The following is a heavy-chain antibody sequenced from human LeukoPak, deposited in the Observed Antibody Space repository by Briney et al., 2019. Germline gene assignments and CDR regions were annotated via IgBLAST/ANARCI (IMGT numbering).Heavy chain of an antibody. J-gene: IGHJ4*02. Sequence: GASVKVSCKASGYTFTSYYMHWVRQAPGQGLEWMGWINPNSGGTNYAQKLQGRVTMTRDTSISTAYMELSRLRSDDTAVYYCARARGRIVVVPAAMDLDYWGQGTLVTVSS. D-gene: IGHD2-2*01. V-gene: IGHV1-2*02. CDR2: INPNSGGT. CDR3: ARARGRIVVVPAAMDLDY. CDR1: GYTFTSYY.